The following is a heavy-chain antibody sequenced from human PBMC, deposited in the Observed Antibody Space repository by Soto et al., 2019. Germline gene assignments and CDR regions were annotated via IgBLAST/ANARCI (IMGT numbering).Heavy chain of an antibody. CDR1: GGSISSGDYY. Sequence: SETLSLTCTVSGGSISSGDYYWSWIRQPPGKGLGWIGYIYYSGSTYYNPSLKSRVTISVDTSKNQFSLKLSSVTAADTAVYYCAAMIVVVMSTDYWGQGTLVTVSS. V-gene: IGHV4-30-4*01. CDR2: IYYSGST. CDR3: AAMIVVVMSTDY. D-gene: IGHD3-22*01. J-gene: IGHJ4*02.